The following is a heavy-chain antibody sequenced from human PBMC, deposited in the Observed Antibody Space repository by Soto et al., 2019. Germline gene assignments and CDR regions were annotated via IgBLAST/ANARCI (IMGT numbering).Heavy chain of an antibody. D-gene: IGHD3-22*01. J-gene: IGHJ4*02. Sequence: PGGSLRLSCAASGFTFSNAWMSWVRQAPGKGLEWVGRIKSKTDGGTTDYAAPVKGRFTISRDDSKNTLYLQMNSLKTEDTAVYYCTTIYYYDSSGYRPFDYWGQGTLVTVSS. CDR3: TTIYYYDSSGYRPFDY. CDR1: GFTFSNAW. V-gene: IGHV3-15*01. CDR2: IKSKTDGGTT.